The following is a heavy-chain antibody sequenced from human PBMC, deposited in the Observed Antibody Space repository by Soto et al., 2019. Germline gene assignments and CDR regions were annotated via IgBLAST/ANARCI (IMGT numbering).Heavy chain of an antibody. CDR3: AKDLVGDYGDYRPLGDWFDP. CDR1: GFTFSSYA. CDR2: ISGSGGST. Sequence: GGSLRLSCAASGFTFSSYAMSWVRQAPGKGLEWVSAISGSGGSTYYADSVKGRFTISRDNSKNTLYLQMNSLRAEDTAVYYCAKDLVGDYGDYRPLGDWFDPWGQGTLVTVSS. D-gene: IGHD4-17*01. J-gene: IGHJ5*02. V-gene: IGHV3-23*01.